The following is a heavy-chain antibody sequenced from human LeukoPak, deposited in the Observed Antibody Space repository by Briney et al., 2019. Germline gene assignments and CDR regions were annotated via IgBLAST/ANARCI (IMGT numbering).Heavy chain of an antibody. D-gene: IGHD5-18*01. CDR2: MNPKSGNT. CDR3: TRGVNSQGTAMVLFDS. V-gene: IGHV1-8*01. CDR1: GYTFTNHD. Sequence: ASVKVSCKASGYTFTNHDINWVRQASGQGLEWMGWMNPKSGNTGYLQKLQGRVTMTRDTSMSTAFMELNSLTSEDTAVYYCTRGVNSQGTAMVLFDSWGQGSLVTVSA. J-gene: IGHJ4*02.